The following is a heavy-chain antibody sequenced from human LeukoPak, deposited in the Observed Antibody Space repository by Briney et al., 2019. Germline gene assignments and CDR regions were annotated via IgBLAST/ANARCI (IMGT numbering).Heavy chain of an antibody. CDR1: GYSISSGYY. CDR3: ARGPLYCSSTSCPPDY. J-gene: IGHJ4*02. D-gene: IGHD2-2*01. Sequence: SETLSLTCTVSGYSISSGYYWGWIRQPPGKGLEWIGSIYHSGSTYYNPSLKSRVTISVDTSKNQFSLKLSSVTAADTAVYYCARGPLYCSSTSCPPDYWGQGTLVIVSS. V-gene: IGHV4-38-2*02. CDR2: IYHSGST.